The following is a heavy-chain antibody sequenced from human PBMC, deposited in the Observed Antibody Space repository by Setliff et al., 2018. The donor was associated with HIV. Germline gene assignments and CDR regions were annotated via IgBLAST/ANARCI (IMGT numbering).Heavy chain of an antibody. CDR3: ARALGDQVPIDY. D-gene: IGHD2-2*01. CDR2: IYYSGST. V-gene: IGHV4-39*01. CDR1: GGSIRSSSYY. J-gene: IGHJ4*02. Sequence: KPSETLSLTCTVSGGSIRSSSYYWGWIRQPPGKGLEWIGSIYYSGSTYYNPSLNSRVTISVDTSKNQFSLKLSSVTAADTAVYFCARALGDQVPIDYWGQGTLVTVS.